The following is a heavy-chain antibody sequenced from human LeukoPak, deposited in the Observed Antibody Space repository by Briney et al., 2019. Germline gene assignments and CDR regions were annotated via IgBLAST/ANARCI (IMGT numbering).Heavy chain of an antibody. CDR2: ISSSSSYI. J-gene: IGHJ6*03. V-gene: IGHV3-21*01. CDR1: GFTFSSYS. CDR3: ARVASYDFWSGQYAPFYYYYYMDV. D-gene: IGHD3-3*01. Sequence: GGSLRLSCAASGFTFSSYSMNWVRQAPGKGLEWVSSISSSSSYIYYADSVKGRFTISRDNAKNSLYPQMNSLRAEDTAVYYCARVASYDFWSGQYAPFYYYYYMDVWGKGTTVTVSS.